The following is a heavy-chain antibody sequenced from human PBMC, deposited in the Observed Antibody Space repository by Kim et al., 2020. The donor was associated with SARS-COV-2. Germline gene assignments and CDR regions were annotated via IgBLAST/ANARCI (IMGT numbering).Heavy chain of an antibody. CDR3: AKATYYYGSGSSDY. D-gene: IGHD3-10*01. V-gene: IGHV3-30*18. Sequence: GGSLRLSCAASGFTFSSYGMHWVRQAPGKGLEWVAVISYDGSNKYYADSVKGRFTISRDNSKNTLYLQMNSLRAEDTAVYYCAKATYYYGSGSSDYWGQGTLVTVSS. CDR1: GFTFSSYG. J-gene: IGHJ4*02. CDR2: ISYDGSNK.